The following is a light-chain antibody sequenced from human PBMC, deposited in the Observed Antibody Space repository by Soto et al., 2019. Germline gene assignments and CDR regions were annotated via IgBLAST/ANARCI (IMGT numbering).Light chain of an antibody. J-gene: IGLJ2*01. Sequence: QSALTQPPSASGSPGQSVTISCTGTSGDVGSDRFVSWYQQHPGKAPKLLIYEVTKRPSGVPDRFSASTSGNTASLTVSGLQADDEAEYYCSSYAGNNNVIFGGGTKVTVL. CDR1: SGDVGSDRF. CDR3: SSYAGNNNVI. CDR2: EVT. V-gene: IGLV2-8*01.